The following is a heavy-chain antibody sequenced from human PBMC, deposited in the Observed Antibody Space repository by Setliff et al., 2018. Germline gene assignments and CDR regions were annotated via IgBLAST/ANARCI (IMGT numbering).Heavy chain of an antibody. CDR2: IYPGDSDT. V-gene: IGHV5-51*01. Sequence: GESLKISCRGSGYSFAKYWIGWVRQMPGKGLEWMGIIYPGDSDTSYSPSFQGQVTISVDKSISTAYLQWSSLKASDTAMYYCATNHCSGTNCYAGYFDYWGQGTLVTVSS. CDR1: GYSFAKYW. D-gene: IGHD2-2*01. J-gene: IGHJ4*02. CDR3: ATNHCSGTNCYAGYFDY.